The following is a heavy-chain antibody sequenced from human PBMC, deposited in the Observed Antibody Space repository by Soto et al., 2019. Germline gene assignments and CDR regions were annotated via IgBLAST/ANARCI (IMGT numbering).Heavy chain of an antibody. Sequence: GGSLRLSCAASGFTFNNFWMHWVRQVPGRGPEWVSRVNREGTSTTYADSVKGRFTISRDNAKNMLFLQMSSLRVEDAAVYYCASVGGGSANYDYWGRGTQVTVSS. CDR2: VNREGTST. CDR3: ASVGGGSANYDY. J-gene: IGHJ4*02. V-gene: IGHV3-74*03. CDR1: GFTFNNFW. D-gene: IGHD3-10*01.